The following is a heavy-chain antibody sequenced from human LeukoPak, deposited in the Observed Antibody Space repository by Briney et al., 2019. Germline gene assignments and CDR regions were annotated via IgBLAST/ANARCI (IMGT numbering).Heavy chain of an antibody. CDR1: GFTFSSYA. Sequence: PGGSLRLSCAASGFTFSSYAMHWVRQAPGKGLEWVAVISYDGSNKYYADSVKGRFTISRDNSKNTLYLQMNSLRADDTAVYYCARDAVVGAEDYWGQGTLVTVSS. CDR2: ISYDGSNK. J-gene: IGHJ4*02. V-gene: IGHV3-30-3*01. D-gene: IGHD1-26*01. CDR3: ARDAVVGAEDY.